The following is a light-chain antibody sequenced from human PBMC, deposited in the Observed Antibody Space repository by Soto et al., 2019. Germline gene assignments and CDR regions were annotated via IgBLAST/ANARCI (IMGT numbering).Light chain of an antibody. CDR1: QSVSSIF. CDR2: GAS. Sequence: EIVLTQSPGTLSLSPGERATLSCRASQSVSSIFLAWYQQKPGQAPRLLIYGASSRATGIPDRFSGSGSGTDFTLTISRLEPEDFAVYYCQLYGSSPLFGQGTRLEIK. J-gene: IGKJ5*01. V-gene: IGKV3-20*01. CDR3: QLYGSSPL.